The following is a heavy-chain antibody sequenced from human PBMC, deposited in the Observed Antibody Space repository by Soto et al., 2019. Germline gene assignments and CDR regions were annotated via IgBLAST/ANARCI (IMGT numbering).Heavy chain of an antibody. V-gene: IGHV4-31*03. Sequence: QVQLQESGPGLVKPSQTLSLTCTVSGGSISSGDYYWSWLRQHPGKGLEWIGNIYYSGTTYYNAPLKSRLTXSXXXSXXQFSLNLTSVTAADTAVYYCARVPRNVYSHDPFDVWGQGTRVTVSS. CDR1: GGSISSGDYY. CDR3: ARVPRNVYSHDPFDV. CDR2: IYYSGTT. D-gene: IGHD4-4*01. J-gene: IGHJ3*01.